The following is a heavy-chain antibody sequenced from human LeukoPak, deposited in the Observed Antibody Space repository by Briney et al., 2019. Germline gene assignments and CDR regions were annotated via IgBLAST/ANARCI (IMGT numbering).Heavy chain of an antibody. J-gene: IGHJ4*02. CDR1: GLTFSRYA. V-gene: IGHV3-23*01. CDR2: VSTSGGST. Sequence: GGSLRLSCAASGLTFSRYAMSWVRQAPGKGLEWVSGVSTSGGSTYYADSVRGRFTISRDNSKNTLHLQMNSLRAEDTAIYYCAKQAYDSPRTDFDYWGQGTLVTVSS. D-gene: IGHD3-22*01. CDR3: AKQAYDSPRTDFDY.